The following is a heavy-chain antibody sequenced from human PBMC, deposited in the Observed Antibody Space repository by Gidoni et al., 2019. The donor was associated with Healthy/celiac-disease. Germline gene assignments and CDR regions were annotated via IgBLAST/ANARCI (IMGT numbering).Heavy chain of an antibody. CDR2: ISSSSSTI. J-gene: IGHJ4*02. D-gene: IGHD3-16*02. CDR1: GFTFRSYS. CDR3: ARDYDYDYIWGSYRPDVFDY. V-gene: IGHV3-48*01. Sequence: EVQLVESGGGLVQTGGSMKLSCAASGFTFRSYSMNWVSQAPGKGLECVSYISSSSSTIYYADSVKGRFTISRDNAKNSLYLQMNSLRAEDTAVYYCARDYDYDYIWGSYRPDVFDYWGQGTLVTVSS.